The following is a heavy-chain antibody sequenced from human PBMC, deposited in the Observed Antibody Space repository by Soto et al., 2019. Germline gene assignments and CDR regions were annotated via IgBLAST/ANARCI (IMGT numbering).Heavy chain of an antibody. Sequence: GGSLRLSCAASGFTFSSYGMHWVRHAPGKGLEWVAVISYDGSNKYYADSVKGRFTISRDNSKNTLYLQMNSLRAEDTTVYYCAKDDGRSGYDPFDYWGQGTLVTAPQ. CDR1: GFTFSSYG. J-gene: IGHJ4*02. CDR2: ISYDGSNK. CDR3: AKDDGRSGYDPFDY. V-gene: IGHV3-30*18. D-gene: IGHD5-12*01.